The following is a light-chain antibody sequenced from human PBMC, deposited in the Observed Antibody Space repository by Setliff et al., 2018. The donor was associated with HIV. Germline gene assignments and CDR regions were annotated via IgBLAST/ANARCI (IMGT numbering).Light chain of an antibody. CDR2: EVR. J-gene: IGLJ1*01. Sequence: SALAQPASVSGSPGQSITISCTGTSSDVGGYNYVSWYQQYPGKAPKLMISEVRNRASGVSSRFSGSKSGNTASLTISGLQTEDEGDYYCSSYTGSTLYVFGTGTKV. V-gene: IGLV2-14*01. CDR1: SSDVGGYNY. CDR3: SSYTGSTLYV.